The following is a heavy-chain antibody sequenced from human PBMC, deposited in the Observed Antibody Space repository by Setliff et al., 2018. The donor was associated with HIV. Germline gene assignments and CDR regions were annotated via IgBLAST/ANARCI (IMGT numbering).Heavy chain of an antibody. D-gene: IGHD3-3*01. CDR3: AKQRYYDGNDGFDV. V-gene: IGHV3-53*01. CDR1: GFTVSSNY. CDR2: MYDGGYP. J-gene: IGHJ3*01. Sequence: PGGSLRLSCTVSGFTVSSNYMTWVRQAPGKGLEWVALMYDGGYPYYADSVKGRFTISRDNSKNTLFLQMDSLRAEDTALYYCAKQRYYDGNDGFDVWGQGTMVTVSS.